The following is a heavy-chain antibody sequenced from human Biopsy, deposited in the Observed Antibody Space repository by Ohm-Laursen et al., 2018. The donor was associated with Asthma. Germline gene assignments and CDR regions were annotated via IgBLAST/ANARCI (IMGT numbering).Heavy chain of an antibody. CDR3: ARVVSYGDIYFGIDV. CDR2: VFWSGST. V-gene: IGHV4-30-4*01. Sequence: SQTLSLTCRVSGGYTGSSDHHWAWIRQAPRKGLKWIGFVFWSGSTHYSRSLERRVSISIDTATNEFSMKLWSVTPADTAVYFCARVVSYGDIYFGIDVWGPGNTVVVS. J-gene: IGHJ6*02. D-gene: IGHD4-17*01. CDR1: GGYTGSSDHH.